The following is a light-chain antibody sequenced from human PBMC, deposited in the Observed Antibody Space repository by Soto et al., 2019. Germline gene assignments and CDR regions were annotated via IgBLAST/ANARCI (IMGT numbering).Light chain of an antibody. CDR2: GAS. CDR3: QQYGSSPQWT. J-gene: IGKJ1*01. Sequence: LTPSTCTLSLSPGERAPLSCRASQSVSSSYLAWYQQKPGQAPRLLIYGASSRATGIPDRFSGSGSGTDFTLTISRLEPEDFAVYYCQQYGSSPQWTFGQG. CDR1: QSVSSSY. V-gene: IGKV3-20*01.